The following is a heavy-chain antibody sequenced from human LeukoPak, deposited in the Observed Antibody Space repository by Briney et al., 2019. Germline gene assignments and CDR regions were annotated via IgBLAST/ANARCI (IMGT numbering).Heavy chain of an antibody. CDR1: GFTFSTYW. CDR2: IRQDGSET. J-gene: IGHJ6*02. CDR3: ATLSYFYGMAV. V-gene: IGHV3-7*01. Sequence: GGSLRLSCAASGFTFSTYWMSWVRQAPGKGLEWVANIRQDGSETHYVDSVKGRFTISRDNAKNSLYLQMNSLRAEDTAVYYCATLSYFYGMAVWGQGTTVTVSS.